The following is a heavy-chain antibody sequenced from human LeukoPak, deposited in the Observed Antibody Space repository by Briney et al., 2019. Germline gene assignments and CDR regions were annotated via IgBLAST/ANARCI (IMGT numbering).Heavy chain of an antibody. J-gene: IGHJ1*01. CDR3: AREVYCSSTSFYTGYFQH. CDR2: IKQDGSEK. D-gene: IGHD2-2*02. CDR1: GFTFSSYW. V-gene: IGHV3-7*01. Sequence: GGSLRLSCAASGFTFSSYWMSWVRQAPGKGLEWVANIKQDGSEKYYVDSVKGRFTISRDNAKNSLYLQMNSLRAEDTAVYYCAREVYCSSTSFYTGYFQHWGQGTLVTVSS.